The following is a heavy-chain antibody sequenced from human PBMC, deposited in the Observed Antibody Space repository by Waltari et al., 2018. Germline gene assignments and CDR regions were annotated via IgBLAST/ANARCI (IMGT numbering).Heavy chain of an antibody. CDR2: ISWDGGST. Sequence: EVQLVESGGVVVQPGGSLRLSCAASGFTFDDYTMHWVRQAPGKGLEWVSLISWDGGSTYYADSVKGRFTISRDNSKNSLYLQMNSLRTEDTALYYCAKGDTYYDILTDGEKFDYWGQGTLVTVSS. V-gene: IGHV3-43*01. CDR1: GFTFDDYT. J-gene: IGHJ4*02. D-gene: IGHD3-9*01. CDR3: AKGDTYYDILTDGEKFDY.